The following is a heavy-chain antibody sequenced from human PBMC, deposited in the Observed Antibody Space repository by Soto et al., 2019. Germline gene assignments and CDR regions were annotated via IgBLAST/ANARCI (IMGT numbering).Heavy chain of an antibody. J-gene: IGHJ5*02. V-gene: IGHV4-30-2*01. Sequence: SETLSLTCTVSGGSICSSRYSWSWIRQPPGKGLEWIGYIYHSGSTYYNPSLKSRVTISVDRSKNQFSLKLSSVTAADTAVYYCARVPDRWGQGTLVTVSS. D-gene: IGHD2-2*01. CDR1: GGSICSSRYS. CDR3: ARVPDR. CDR2: IYHSGST.